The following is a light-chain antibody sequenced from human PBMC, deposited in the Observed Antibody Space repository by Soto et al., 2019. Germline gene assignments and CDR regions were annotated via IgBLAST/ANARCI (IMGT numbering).Light chain of an antibody. Sequence: DIQMTQSPSTLSASVGDRVTITCRASQTITRWMAWYQQKPGKAPKLLIYDASTLESGVPSRFSGSGSGTDFTLTISSLQPEDFATYYCQQSYSTPPYTFGQGTKLDMK. CDR2: DAS. V-gene: IGKV1-39*01. J-gene: IGKJ2*01. CDR1: QTITRW. CDR3: QQSYSTPPYT.